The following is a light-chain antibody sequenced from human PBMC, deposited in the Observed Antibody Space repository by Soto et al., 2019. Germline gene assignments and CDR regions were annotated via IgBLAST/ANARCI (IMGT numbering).Light chain of an antibody. Sequence: QSVLTQPPSVSGAPGQWVTISCTGSSSNIGAGYDVQWYQQIPGTAPKLLIYGNINRPSGVPDRFSASKSGTSASLAITGLQAEDDADYYCQSYASSLSAYVFGTGTKVTVL. CDR2: GNI. V-gene: IGLV1-40*01. J-gene: IGLJ1*01. CDR3: QSYASSLSAYV. CDR1: SSNIGAGYD.